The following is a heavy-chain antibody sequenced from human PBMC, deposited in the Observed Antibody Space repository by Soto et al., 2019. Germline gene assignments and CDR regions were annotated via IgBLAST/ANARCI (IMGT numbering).Heavy chain of an antibody. CDR3: ARGPTDYYDNSANYFLDY. CDR2: IRTYNGNT. D-gene: IGHD3-22*01. J-gene: IGHJ4*02. Sequence: QVQLVQSGAAVKKPGASVKVSCQASGYTFITYGVSWVRQAPGQGLDWLGWIRTYNGNTRYAERLQGRVTMTTDTIMNTADMELRNLRSDDTAVYYCARGPTDYYDNSANYFLDYWGQGTPVTVSS. V-gene: IGHV1-18*01. CDR1: GYTFITYG.